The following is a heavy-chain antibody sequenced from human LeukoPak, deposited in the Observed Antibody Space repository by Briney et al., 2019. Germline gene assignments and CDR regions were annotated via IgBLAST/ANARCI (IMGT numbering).Heavy chain of an antibody. CDR3: AKDGPVLRYFDWLLGMLDY. CDR2: ISGSGGST. J-gene: IGHJ4*02. D-gene: IGHD3-9*01. Sequence: GSLRLSCAASGFTFSSYAMSWVRQAPGKGLEWVSAISGSGGSTYYADSVKGRFTISRDNSKNTPYLQMNSLRAEDTAVYYCAKDGPVLRYFDWLLGMLDYWGQGTLVTVSS. CDR1: GFTFSSYA. V-gene: IGHV3-23*01.